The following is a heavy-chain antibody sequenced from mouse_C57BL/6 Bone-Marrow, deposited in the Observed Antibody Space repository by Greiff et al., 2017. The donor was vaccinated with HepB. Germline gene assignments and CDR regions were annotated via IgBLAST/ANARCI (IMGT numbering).Heavy chain of an antibody. V-gene: IGHV5-6*01. Sequence: EVHLVESGGDLVKPGGSLKLSCAASGFTFSSYGMPWVRQTPDKRLEWVATISSGGSYTYYPDSVKGRFTISRDNAKNTLYLQMSSLKSEDTAMYCGARHDYGGYFDVWCTGTTVTVSS. J-gene: IGHJ1*03. CDR3: ARHDYGGYFDV. D-gene: IGHD1-1*01. CDR1: GFTFSSYG. CDR2: ISSGGSYT.